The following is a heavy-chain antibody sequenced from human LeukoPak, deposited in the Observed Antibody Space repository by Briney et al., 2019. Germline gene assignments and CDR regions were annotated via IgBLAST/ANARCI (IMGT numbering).Heavy chain of an antibody. V-gene: IGHV3-66*01. J-gene: IGHJ4*02. Sequence: PGGPLRLSCAASGFTVSSNYMSWVRQATGKGLEWVSVIYSGGSTYYADSVKGRFTISRDNSKNTLYLQMNSLRAEDTAVYYCARSPYSSGCFDYWGQGTLVTVSS. D-gene: IGHD3-22*01. CDR3: ARSPYSSGCFDY. CDR1: GFTVSSNY. CDR2: IYSGGST.